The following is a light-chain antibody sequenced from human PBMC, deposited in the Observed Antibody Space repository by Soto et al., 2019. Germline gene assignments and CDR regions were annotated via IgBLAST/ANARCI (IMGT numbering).Light chain of an antibody. CDR2: DTS. Sequence: EIVLTQSPATLSLSPGERATVSCRASQNVNNNYLVWYQQRPGQAPRLLIYDTSYRATGIPARFSGSGSGTDFTLTISSLEPEDFAVYYCQHRNNRPFSFGPGTKVDI. J-gene: IGKJ3*01. CDR3: QHRNNRPFS. V-gene: IGKV3-11*01. CDR1: QNVNNNY.